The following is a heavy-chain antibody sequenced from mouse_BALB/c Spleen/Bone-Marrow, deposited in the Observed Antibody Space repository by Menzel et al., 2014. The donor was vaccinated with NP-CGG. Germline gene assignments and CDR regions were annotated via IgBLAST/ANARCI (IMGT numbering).Heavy chain of an antibody. Sequence: VQLQQSGPSLVKPSQALSLTCSVTGDSITSGYWNWIRKFPGNKLEYMGYITYSGNTYYNPSLISRISITRDTSKNQYYLQLNSVTTEDTATYYCTRDYYGPWGQGTTLTVSS. V-gene: IGHV3-8*02. CDR1: GDSITSGY. CDR2: ITYSGNT. CDR3: TRDYYGP. D-gene: IGHD1-2*01. J-gene: IGHJ2*01.